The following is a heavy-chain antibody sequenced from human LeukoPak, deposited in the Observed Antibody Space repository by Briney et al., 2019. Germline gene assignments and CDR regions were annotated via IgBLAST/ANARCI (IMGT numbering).Heavy chain of an antibody. Sequence: PGGSLRLSCTASGFTFGDYAMSWFRQAPGKGLEWVGFIRSKAYGGTTEYAASVKGRFTISRDDSKSIAYLQMNGLKTEDTAVYYCTRVGYCSGGSCYGYYYYMDVWGKGTTVTVSS. CDR1: GFTFGDYA. D-gene: IGHD2-15*01. J-gene: IGHJ6*03. V-gene: IGHV3-49*03. CDR3: TRVGYCSGGSCYGYYYYMDV. CDR2: IRSKAYGGTT.